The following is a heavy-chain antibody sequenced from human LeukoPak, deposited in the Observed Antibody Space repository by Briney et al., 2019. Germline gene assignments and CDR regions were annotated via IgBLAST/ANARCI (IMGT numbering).Heavy chain of an antibody. V-gene: IGHV4-31*03. CDR2: IYYSGST. CDR3: TRDVPRSGGYPDN. CDR1: GGSISSGDHF. Sequence: PSETLSLTCTVSGGSISSGDHFWSWIRQHPGKGLEWIGYIYYSGSTYYNPSLKSRVTISVDTSKNQFSLKLSFVTAADTAVYYCTRDVPRSGGYPDNWGQGTLVTVSS. D-gene: IGHD2-15*01. J-gene: IGHJ4*02.